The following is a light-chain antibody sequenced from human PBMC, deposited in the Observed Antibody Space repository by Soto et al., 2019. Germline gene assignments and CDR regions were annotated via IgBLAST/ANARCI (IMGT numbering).Light chain of an antibody. Sequence: DIQMTQSPSSVSASIGDRVTITCRASQGISTWLFWLQQKPGKAPKVLISRASILESGVPSRFSGSGSGTDFTLTISNLQPDDSATYFCQQGTTFPLSFAGGTKVEI. CDR3: QQGTTFPLS. CDR1: QGISTW. V-gene: IGKV1-12*01. J-gene: IGKJ4*01. CDR2: RAS.